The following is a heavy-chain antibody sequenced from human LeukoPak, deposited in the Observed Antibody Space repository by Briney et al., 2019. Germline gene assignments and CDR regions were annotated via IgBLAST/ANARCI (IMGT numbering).Heavy chain of an antibody. V-gene: IGHV4-4*02. CDR2: IYYSGRT. CDR1: GGSISSSNW. Sequence: SETLSLTCAVSGGSISSSNWWNWVRQPPGKGLEWIGYIYYSGRTYYNPSLKSRVTISVDTSKNQFSLKLSSVTAADTAVYHCARVRDGDYGYIGFDPWGQGALVTVSS. J-gene: IGHJ5*02. D-gene: IGHD4-17*01. CDR3: ARVRDGDYGYIGFDP.